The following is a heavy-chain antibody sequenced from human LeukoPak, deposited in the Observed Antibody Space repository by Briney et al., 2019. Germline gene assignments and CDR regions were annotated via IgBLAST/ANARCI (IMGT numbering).Heavy chain of an antibody. J-gene: IGHJ4*02. Sequence: GGSLRLSCGASGFXFRSYWIHWVRQAPGKGLVWVSRINSDGSITNYADSVKGRFTISRDNAKNTLYLQMNSLRAEDTAMYYCARDLSYSGIDYWGQGTLVTVSS. CDR3: ARDLSYSGIDY. CDR1: GFXFRSYW. CDR2: INSDGSIT. V-gene: IGHV3-74*01. D-gene: IGHD1-26*01.